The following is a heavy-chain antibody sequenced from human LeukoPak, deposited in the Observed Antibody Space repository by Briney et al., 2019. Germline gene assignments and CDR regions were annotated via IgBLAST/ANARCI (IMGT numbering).Heavy chain of an antibody. Sequence: PSETLSLTCTVSGDSISSDSYYWSWIRQPAGKGLEWIGRIYSSGSTNYNPSLKSRVTISLDTSKNQFSLRLSSVTAADTAVYYCHALSGSYWNYWGQGTLVTVSS. D-gene: IGHD1-26*01. CDR2: IYSSGST. V-gene: IGHV4-61*02. J-gene: IGHJ4*02. CDR1: GDSISSDSYY. CDR3: HALSGSYWNY.